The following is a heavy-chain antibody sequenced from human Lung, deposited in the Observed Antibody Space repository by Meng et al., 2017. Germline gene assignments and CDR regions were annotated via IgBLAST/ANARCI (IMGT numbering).Heavy chain of an antibody. Sequence: QLHLQQWGGGLLTPPGTLSLTVVVSGGSFSDYYWSWIRQPPGKGLEWIGEINHSGSTNYNPSLESRATISVDTSQNNLSLKLSSVTAADSAVYYCARGPTTMAHDFDYWGQGTLVTVSS. D-gene: IGHD4-11*01. CDR3: ARGPTTMAHDFDY. CDR2: INHSGST. CDR1: GGSFSDYY. J-gene: IGHJ4*02. V-gene: IGHV4-34*01.